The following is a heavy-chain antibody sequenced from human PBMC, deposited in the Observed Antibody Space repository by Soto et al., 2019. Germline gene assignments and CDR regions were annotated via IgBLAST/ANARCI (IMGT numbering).Heavy chain of an antibody. V-gene: IGHV1-69*13. Sequence: SVKVSCKASGGTFSSYAISWVRQAPGQGLVWMGGIIPIFGTANYARKFQGRVTITADESTSTAYMELSSLRSEDTAVYYCARALLRATGAFDIWRQGTMVTVSS. CDR1: GGTFSSYA. CDR2: IIPIFGTA. J-gene: IGHJ3*02. CDR3: ARALLRATGAFDI. D-gene: IGHD1-1*01.